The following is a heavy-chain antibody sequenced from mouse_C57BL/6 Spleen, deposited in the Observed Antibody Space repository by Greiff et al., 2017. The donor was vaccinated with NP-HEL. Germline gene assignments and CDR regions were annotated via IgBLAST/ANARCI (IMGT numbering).Heavy chain of an antibody. Sequence: VQLQQSGTELVKPGASVKLSCKASGYTFTSYWMHWVKQRPGQGLEWIGNINPSNGGTNYNEKFKSKATLTVDKSSSTAYMQLSSLTSEDSAVYYCARYYYGSSLSEYFDVWGTGTTVTVSS. V-gene: IGHV1-53*01. CDR3: ARYYYGSSLSEYFDV. CDR1: GYTFTSYW. D-gene: IGHD1-1*01. J-gene: IGHJ1*03. CDR2: INPSNGGT.